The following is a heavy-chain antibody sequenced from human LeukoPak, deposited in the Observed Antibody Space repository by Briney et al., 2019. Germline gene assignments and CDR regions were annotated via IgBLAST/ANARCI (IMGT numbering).Heavy chain of an antibody. D-gene: IGHD3-22*01. CDR3: ARDLYDSGAYSSPIDY. CDR2: ISSSSSYI. V-gene: IGHV3-21*01. Sequence: PGGSLRLSCAAYGFTLSSHSMNWVRQAPGKGLEWVSSISSSSSYIHSADSVKGRFTISRDNAKNSLYLQMNSLRAEDTAVYYCARDLYDSGAYSSPIDYWGRGTLATVSS. CDR1: GFTLSSHS. J-gene: IGHJ4*02.